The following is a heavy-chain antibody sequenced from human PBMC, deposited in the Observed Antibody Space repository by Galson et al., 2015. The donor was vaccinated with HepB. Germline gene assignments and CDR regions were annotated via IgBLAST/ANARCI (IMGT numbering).Heavy chain of an antibody. CDR1: GYSFTSYG. V-gene: IGHV5-51*03. CDR3: ASHTGYYGFDGFDI. J-gene: IGHJ3*02. D-gene: IGHD3-22*01. CDR2: IYPGDSET. Sequence: QSGAEVKKPGESLKISCKGSGYSFTSYGIGWVRQMPGKGLEWMGVIYPGDSETRYSPPFQGQVITSADKSISTAYLQWSSLKASDTATYYCASHTGYYGFDGFDIWGQGTMVTVSS.